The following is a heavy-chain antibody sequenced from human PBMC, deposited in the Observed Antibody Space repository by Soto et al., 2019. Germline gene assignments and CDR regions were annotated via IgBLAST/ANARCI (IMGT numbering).Heavy chain of an antibody. CDR1: GGSISSYY. Sequence: QVQLQESGPGLVKPSETLSLTCTVSGGSISSYYWSWIRQPPGKGLEWIGYIYYSGSTNYNPSLKSRVTKSVDTSKNQFSLKLSSVTAADTAVYYCATITMVRGVIGWFDPWGQGTLVTVSS. CDR2: IYYSGST. CDR3: ATITMVRGVIGWFDP. V-gene: IGHV4-59*01. D-gene: IGHD3-10*01. J-gene: IGHJ5*02.